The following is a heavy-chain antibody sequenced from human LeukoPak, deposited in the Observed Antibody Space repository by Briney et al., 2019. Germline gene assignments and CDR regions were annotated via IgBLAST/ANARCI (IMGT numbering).Heavy chain of an antibody. V-gene: IGHV1-69*06. CDR2: IIPIFGTA. CDR3: AIDERPKGLYYFDY. CDR1: GYTFTSYG. J-gene: IGHJ4*02. Sequence: ASVKVSCKASGYTFTSYGISWVRQAPGQGLEWMGGIIPIFGTANYAQKFQGRVTITADKSTSTAYMELSSLRSEDTAVYYCAIDERPKGLYYFDYWGQGTLVTVSS.